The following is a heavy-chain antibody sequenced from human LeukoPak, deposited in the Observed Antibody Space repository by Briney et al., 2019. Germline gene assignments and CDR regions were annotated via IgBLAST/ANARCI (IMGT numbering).Heavy chain of an antibody. CDR3: ARDYGSSIVHDAFDI. J-gene: IGHJ3*02. Sequence: GGSLRLSCAASGFTFSSYWMHWVRQAPGKGLEWVSYISSSSSTIYYADSVKGRFTTSRDNAKNSLYLQMNSLRAEDTAVYYCARDYGSSIVHDAFDIWGQGTMVTVSS. CDR1: GFTFSSYW. D-gene: IGHD1-26*01. V-gene: IGHV3-48*04. CDR2: ISSSSSTI.